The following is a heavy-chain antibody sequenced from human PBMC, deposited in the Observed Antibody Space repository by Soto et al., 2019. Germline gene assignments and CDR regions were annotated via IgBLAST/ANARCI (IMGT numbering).Heavy chain of an antibody. Sequence: QVQLVESGGGVVQPGRSLRLSCAASGFTFSSYGMHWVRQAPGKGLEWVAVIWYDGSNKYYADSVKGRFTISRDNSKNTLYLQMNSLRAEDTAVYYCARDWGWGEMATAVDYWGQGTLVTVSS. CDR3: ARDWGWGEMATAVDY. V-gene: IGHV3-33*01. J-gene: IGHJ4*02. CDR1: GFTFSSYG. D-gene: IGHD5-18*01. CDR2: IWYDGSNK.